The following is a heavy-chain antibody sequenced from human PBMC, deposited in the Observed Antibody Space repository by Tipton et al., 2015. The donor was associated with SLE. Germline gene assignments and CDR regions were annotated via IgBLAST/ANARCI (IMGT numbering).Heavy chain of an antibody. J-gene: IGHJ4*02. D-gene: IGHD3-3*01. V-gene: IGHV4-34*01. CDR2: INHSGNT. Sequence: LRLSCAVYSGSFSGYYWTWIRQPPGKGLEWIGEINHSGNTNYSPSLKSRVIMSVDTSKNQFSLRLDSLTAADTAIYYCVRSSGYYIDFWGQGTLVTVSS. CDR1: SGSFSGYY. CDR3: VRSSGYYIDF.